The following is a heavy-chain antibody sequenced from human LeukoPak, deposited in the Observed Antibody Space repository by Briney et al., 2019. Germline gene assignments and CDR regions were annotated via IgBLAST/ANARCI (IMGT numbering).Heavy chain of an antibody. CDR1: GDSITSGTYY. D-gene: IGHD6-13*01. Sequence: PSETLSLTCTVSGDSITSGTYYWGWIRQPPGKGLEWIGSIYYNGNTYYNPSLKSRATISVDTSKNQFPLKLSSVTAADTAVYYCARHAGGIAAAGTRPFDYWGQGTLVTVSS. CDR3: ARHAGGIAAAGTRPFDY. V-gene: IGHV4-39*01. J-gene: IGHJ4*02. CDR2: IYYNGNT.